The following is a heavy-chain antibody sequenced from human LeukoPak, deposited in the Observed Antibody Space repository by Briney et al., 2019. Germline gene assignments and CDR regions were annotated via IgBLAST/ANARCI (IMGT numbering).Heavy chain of an antibody. D-gene: IGHD5-24*01. CDR3: VRAMAPLDTFNYQYAMDV. CDR2: ISAYNGNT. V-gene: IGHV1-18*01. Sequence: ASVKVSCKASGYTFTSYGIDWVRQAPGQGLEWMGWISAYNGNTNYAQKLQGRVTMTTDTSTSTAYMELRSLRTDDTAVYYCVRAMAPLDTFNYQYAMDVWGQGTMVTVSS. CDR1: GYTFTSYG. J-gene: IGHJ6*02.